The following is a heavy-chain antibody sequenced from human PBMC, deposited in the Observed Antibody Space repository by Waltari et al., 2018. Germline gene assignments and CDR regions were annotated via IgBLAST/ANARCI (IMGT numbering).Heavy chain of an antibody. CDR2: INPNSGGT. V-gene: IGHV1-2*06. CDR3: ATDYSHDAFDI. Sequence: QVQLVQSGAEVKKPGASVKVPCKAYGYTITGYYITGWRQAPGQGLEWMGRINPNSGGTNYAQKFQGRVTMTRDTSISTAYMELSRLRSDDTAVYYCATDYSHDAFDIWGQGTMVTVSS. D-gene: IGHD4-4*01. J-gene: IGHJ3*02. CDR1: GYTITGYY.